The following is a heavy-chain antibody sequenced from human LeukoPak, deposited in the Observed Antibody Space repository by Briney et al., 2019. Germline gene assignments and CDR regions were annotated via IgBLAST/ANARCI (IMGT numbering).Heavy chain of an antibody. CDR1: GYTFTSYG. Sequence: ASVTVSCKSSGYTFTSYGISWVGQAPGQGLEWMGWISAYNGNTNFQQELQGRVTMTTDTSTSTGYMELRSLRSDDPAVYYCARFGAKRGWSYDFWSGTRSNWCDPWGQGTLVTVSS. CDR3: ARFGAKRGWSYDFWSGTRSNWCDP. J-gene: IGHJ5*02. V-gene: IGHV1-18*01. CDR2: ISAYNGNT. D-gene: IGHD3-3*01.